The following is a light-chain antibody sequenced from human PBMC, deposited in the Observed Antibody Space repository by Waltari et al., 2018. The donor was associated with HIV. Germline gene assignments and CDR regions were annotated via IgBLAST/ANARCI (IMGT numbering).Light chain of an antibody. CDR1: SSNIGRNY. CDR3: AAWDDSLSGSWV. Sequence: QSVMTQPPSASGTPGQRVTISCSGSSSNIGRNYVNWYQQLPGTTPKLLIYRNNRRPSGVPVRFSGSKAGPSASLAISGLRSEGEADYYCAAWDDSLSGSWVFGGGTQVTVL. J-gene: IGLJ3*02. V-gene: IGLV1-47*01. CDR2: RNN.